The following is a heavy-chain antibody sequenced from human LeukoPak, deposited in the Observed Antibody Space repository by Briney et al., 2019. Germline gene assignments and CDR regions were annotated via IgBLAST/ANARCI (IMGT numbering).Heavy chain of an antibody. D-gene: IGHD1-1*01. J-gene: IGHJ6*04. Sequence: GGSLRLSCAASGFTFDSYAMRWVRQAPGKGLEWVSSISGSGGSTYYVDFVKGRFTISRDNSKNTLYLQMNSLRAEDTAVYHCAKGRASGTLYYYGMDVWGKGTTVTVSA. CDR2: ISGSGGST. CDR3: AKGRASGTLYYYGMDV. CDR1: GFTFDSYA. V-gene: IGHV3-23*01.